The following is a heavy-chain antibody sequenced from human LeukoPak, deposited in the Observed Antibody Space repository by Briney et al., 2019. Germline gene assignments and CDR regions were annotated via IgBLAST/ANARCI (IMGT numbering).Heavy chain of an antibody. CDR2: INPNSGGT. V-gene: IGHV1-2*02. CDR1: GYTFTGYY. Sequence: ASVKVSCKASGYTFTGYYMHWVRQAPGQGLEWMGWINPNSGGTNYAQKFQGRVTMTRDTSISTAYMELSRLRSDDTAVYYCARTRRNDYGDYRYYYYYMDVWGKGTTVTISS. CDR3: ARTRRNDYGDYRYYYYYMDV. D-gene: IGHD4-17*01. J-gene: IGHJ6*03.